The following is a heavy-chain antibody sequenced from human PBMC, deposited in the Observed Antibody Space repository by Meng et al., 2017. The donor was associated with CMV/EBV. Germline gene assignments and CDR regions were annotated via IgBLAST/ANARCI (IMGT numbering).Heavy chain of an antibody. CDR2: MNPNSGNT. CDR1: GYTFTSYD. V-gene: IGHV1-8*03. D-gene: IGHD6-13*01. Sequence: ASVKVSCKASGYTFTSYDINWVRQATGQGLEWMGWMNPNSGNTGYAQKSQGRVTITRNTSISTAYMELSSLRSEDTAVYYCARRPSYSSPNYYYYGMDVWGQGTTVTVSS. J-gene: IGHJ6*02. CDR3: ARRPSYSSPNYYYYGMDV.